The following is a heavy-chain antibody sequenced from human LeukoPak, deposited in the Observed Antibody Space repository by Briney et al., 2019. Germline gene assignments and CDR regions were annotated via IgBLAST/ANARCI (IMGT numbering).Heavy chain of an antibody. D-gene: IGHD3-22*01. CDR2: TKTDGNTI. J-gene: IGHJ3*02. CDR1: GFTFRDYF. V-gene: IGHV3-11*01. Sequence: PGGSLRLSCAAAGFTFRDYFMGWIRQAPGKGLGWVAYTKTDGNTIYYADSMKGRFTISRNNAKSSLYLQMNTLRAEDTAVYYCARATYDSSAVDAFDIWGQGTMVTVSP. CDR3: ARATYDSSAVDAFDI.